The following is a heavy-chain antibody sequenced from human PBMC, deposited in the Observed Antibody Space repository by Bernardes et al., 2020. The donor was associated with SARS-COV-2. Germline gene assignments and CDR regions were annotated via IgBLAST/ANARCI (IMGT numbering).Heavy chain of an antibody. Sequence: SETLSLTCAVYGESFSDYYWTWIRQPPGKGLEWIGEIYHSGSTNYNPSLKSRVTISVYTSKNQFSLKLNSVTAADTAVYYCAREYSTSSRLNWFDPWGQGTLVTVSS. D-gene: IGHD6-6*01. V-gene: IGHV4-34*01. CDR3: AREYSTSSRLNWFDP. CDR2: IYHSGST. CDR1: GESFSDYY. J-gene: IGHJ5*02.